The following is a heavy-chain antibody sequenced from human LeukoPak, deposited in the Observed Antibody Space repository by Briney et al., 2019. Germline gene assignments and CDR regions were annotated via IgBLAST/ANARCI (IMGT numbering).Heavy chain of an antibody. CDR3: ARERMYYYDRGVFDY. Sequence: SETLSLTCTVSGGSISSGSYYWSWIRQPAGKGLEWIGRIYTSGSTNYNPSLKSRVTISVDTSKNQSSLKLSSVTAADTAVYYCARERMYYYDRGVFDYWGQGTLVTVSS. D-gene: IGHD3-10*02. CDR1: GGSISSGSYY. V-gene: IGHV4-61*02. CDR2: IYTSGST. J-gene: IGHJ4*02.